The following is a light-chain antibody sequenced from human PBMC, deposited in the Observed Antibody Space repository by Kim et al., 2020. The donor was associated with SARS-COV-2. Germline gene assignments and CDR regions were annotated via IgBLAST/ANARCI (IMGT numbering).Light chain of an antibody. Sequence: EIVMTQSPATLSVSPGERAMLSYRASQSVSSNLAWYQQKPGQPPRLLIYGASTRATGIPARFSGSGSGTEFTLTISRLQSEDFAVYYCQQYNNWPPLTFGGGTKVDIK. CDR2: GAS. J-gene: IGKJ4*01. V-gene: IGKV3-15*01. CDR1: QSVSSN. CDR3: QQYNNWPPLT.